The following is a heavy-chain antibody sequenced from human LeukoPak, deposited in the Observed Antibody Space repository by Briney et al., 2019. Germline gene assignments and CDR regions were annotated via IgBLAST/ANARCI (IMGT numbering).Heavy chain of an antibody. D-gene: IGHD1-26*01. V-gene: IGHV3-7*01. Sequence: GGSLRLSCAASGFTFSTYWMSLVRQAPGKGLEWVANIQQDGNEKYYVDSVKGRFTISRDNAKNSLYLQMNSLRVEDTAVYYCASRIVGTPDYFDYWGQGTLVTVSS. CDR2: IQQDGNEK. CDR3: ASRIVGTPDYFDY. J-gene: IGHJ4*02. CDR1: GFTFSTYW.